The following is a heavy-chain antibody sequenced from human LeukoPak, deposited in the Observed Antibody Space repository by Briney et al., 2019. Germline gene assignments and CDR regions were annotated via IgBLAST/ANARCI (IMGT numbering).Heavy chain of an antibody. Sequence: ASVKVSCKASGYTFTSYYMHWVRQAPGQGLEWMGIINPSGGSTSYAQKFQGRVTMTRDTSTSTVYMELSGLRAEDTAVYYCARDYIAARADYWGQGTLVTVSS. CDR1: GYTFTSYY. D-gene: IGHD6-6*01. V-gene: IGHV1-46*01. J-gene: IGHJ4*02. CDR3: ARDYIAARADY. CDR2: INPSGGST.